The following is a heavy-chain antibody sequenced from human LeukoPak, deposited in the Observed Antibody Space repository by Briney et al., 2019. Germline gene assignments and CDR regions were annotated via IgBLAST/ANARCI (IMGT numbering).Heavy chain of an antibody. D-gene: IGHD2-21*01. V-gene: IGHV3-21*01. CDR3: ARAALFGRSYWYFDL. CDR1: GFTFSSYS. Sequence: GGSLRLSCAASGFTFSSYSMNWVRQAPGKGLEWVSSISSSSSYIYYADSVKGRFTISRDNAKNSLYLQMNSLRAEDTAVYYCARAALFGRSYWYFDLWGRGTLVTVSS. J-gene: IGHJ2*01. CDR2: ISSSSSYI.